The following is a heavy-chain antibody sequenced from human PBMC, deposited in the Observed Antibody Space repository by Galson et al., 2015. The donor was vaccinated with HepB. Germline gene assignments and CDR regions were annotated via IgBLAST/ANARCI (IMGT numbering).Heavy chain of an antibody. J-gene: IGHJ3*02. CDR1: GFSLSTSGMC. V-gene: IGHV2-70*01. CDR2: IDWDDDK. D-gene: IGHD2-2*01. Sequence: PALVKPTQPLTLTCTFSGFSLSTSGMCVSWIRQPPGKALEWLALIDWDDDKYYSTSLKTRLTISKDTSKNQVVLTMTNMDPVDTATYYCARNLGGTSCYSFAFDIWGHGTMVTVSS. CDR3: ARNLGGTSCYSFAFDI.